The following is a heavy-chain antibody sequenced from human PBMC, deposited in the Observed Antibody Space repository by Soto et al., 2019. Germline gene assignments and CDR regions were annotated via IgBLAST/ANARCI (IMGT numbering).Heavy chain of an antibody. V-gene: IGHV3-72*01. Sequence: EVQLVESGGGLVQPGGSLRLSCAASGFTFSDHYMDWVRQAPGKGLEWVGRTRNKANSYTTEYAASVKGRSTISRDDSHHSLYLQMNLLKTEDPAVYYCAIYCHYEHYFPHWCQGTPVTVSS. D-gene: IGHD4-17*01. CDR1: GFTFSDHY. J-gene: IGHJ1*01. CDR2: TRNKANSYTT. CDR3: AIYCHYEHYFPH.